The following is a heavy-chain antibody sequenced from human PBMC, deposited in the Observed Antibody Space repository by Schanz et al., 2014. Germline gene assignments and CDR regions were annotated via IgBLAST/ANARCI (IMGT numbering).Heavy chain of an antibody. CDR2: IWYDGSNK. V-gene: IGHV3-33*01. Sequence: QGQLVESGGGVVQPGRSLRLSCAASGFTFSSYGMHWVRQAPGKGLEWVAVIWYDGSNKYYADSVKGRFTISRDNSKNTLFLQMNSLRAEDTAVYYCARDHTTESYYSAGPPIDYWGQGTLLTVSS. D-gene: IGHD1-26*01. CDR1: GFTFSSYG. CDR3: ARDHTTESYYSAGPPIDY. J-gene: IGHJ4*02.